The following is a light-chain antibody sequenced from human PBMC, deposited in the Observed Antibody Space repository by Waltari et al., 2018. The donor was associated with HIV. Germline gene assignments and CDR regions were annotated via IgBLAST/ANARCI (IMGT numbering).Light chain of an antibody. V-gene: IGKV3-20*01. J-gene: IGKJ1*01. CDR1: QSVSSSY. Sequence: EIVLTQSPGTLSLSPGARATLSCRASQSVSSSYLAWYQQKPGQAPRLLIYGASSRANGIPDRFSCSGSGTDFTRTISRLEPEDFAVYYCQQYGSPWTFGQGTKVEIK. CDR3: QQYGSPWT. CDR2: GAS.